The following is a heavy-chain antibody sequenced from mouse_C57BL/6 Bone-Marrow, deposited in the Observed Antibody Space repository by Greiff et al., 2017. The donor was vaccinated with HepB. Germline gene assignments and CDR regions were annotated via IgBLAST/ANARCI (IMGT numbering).Heavy chain of an antibody. V-gene: IGHV2-5*01. D-gene: IGHD1-1*01. Sequence: QVQLKESGPGLVQPSQSLSITCTVSGFSLTSYGVHWVRQSPGKGLEWLGVIWRGGSTDYNAAFMSRLSITKDNSKSQVFFKMNSLQADDTAIYYWAKNPDYYGSSYGFAYWGQGTLVTVSA. CDR3: AKNPDYYGSSYGFAY. J-gene: IGHJ3*01. CDR1: GFSLTSYG. CDR2: IWRGGST.